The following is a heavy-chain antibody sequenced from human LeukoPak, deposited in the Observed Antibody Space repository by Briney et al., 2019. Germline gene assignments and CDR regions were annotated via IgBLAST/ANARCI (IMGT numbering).Heavy chain of an antibody. CDR1: GFFLSSSG. J-gene: IGHJ4*02. D-gene: IGHD6-13*01. CDR3: AKDLSYGTTWSGY. Sequence: GGSLRLSCAASGFFLSSSGMHWVRQAPGKGPEWVAFSSFDGSKTYYADSVKGRLTISRDNSQNTLYLQMNNLRTEDTAVYYCAKDLSYGTTWSGYWGQGTLVTVSS. V-gene: IGHV3-30*18. CDR2: SSFDGSKT.